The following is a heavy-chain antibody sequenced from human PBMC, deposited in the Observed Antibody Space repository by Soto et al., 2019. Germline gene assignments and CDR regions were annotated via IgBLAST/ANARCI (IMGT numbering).Heavy chain of an antibody. V-gene: IGHV3-23*01. CDR3: ANEFGYFGGGSCYTDAFDI. CDR1: GFIFRSYA. CDR2: ISGRGTIT. J-gene: IGHJ3*02. Sequence: EAQLLESGGGLVQPGGSLRLSCAASGFIFRSYAMNWVRQAPGQGLEWVSAISGRGTITYSADSVKGRFTISRDNSKNTLYLQMNRLRAEDTAVYYCANEFGYFGGGSCYTDAFDIWGQGTMVTVSS. D-gene: IGHD2-15*01.